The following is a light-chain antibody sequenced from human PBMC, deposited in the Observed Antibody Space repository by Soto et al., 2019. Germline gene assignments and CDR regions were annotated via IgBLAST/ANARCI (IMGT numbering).Light chain of an antibody. V-gene: IGKV3-20*01. J-gene: IGKJ1*01. Sequence: EIVLTQSPATLSVSPGERSTLSCMSIHSVSSSYLAWYQQKPGQAPRLLIYGASSRAPGIPDRFSGSGSETDFTLTITRLESEDFAVYSCHQYGSSPWTFGQGTKVDI. CDR3: HQYGSSPWT. CDR2: GAS. CDR1: HSVSSSY.